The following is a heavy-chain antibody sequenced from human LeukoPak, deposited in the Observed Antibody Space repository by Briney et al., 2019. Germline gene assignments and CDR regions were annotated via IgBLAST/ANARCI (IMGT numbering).Heavy chain of an antibody. Sequence: PGGSLRLSCAASGFTFSSYSMNWVRQAPGKGLEWVSYISSSSSTIYYADSVKGRFTISRDNAKNSLYLQMNSLRAEDTAVYYCARGKEVVIPHGSDWGQGTLVTVSS. D-gene: IGHD3-22*01. CDR1: GFTFSSYS. CDR2: ISSSSSTI. CDR3: ARGKEVVIPHGSD. J-gene: IGHJ4*02. V-gene: IGHV3-48*01.